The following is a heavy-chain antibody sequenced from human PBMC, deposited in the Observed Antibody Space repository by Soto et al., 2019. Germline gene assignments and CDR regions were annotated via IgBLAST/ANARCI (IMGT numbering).Heavy chain of an antibody. J-gene: IGHJ4*02. CDR2: ISGRGDST. D-gene: IGHD6-19*01. V-gene: IGHV3-23*01. CDR3: GARKSIAAVAGTDY. CDR1: GFTFSNYG. Sequence: EVQLLESGGGLVQPGGSLRLSCAASGFTFSNYGMNWVRQAPGKGLEWVSAISGRGDSTFYADSMGGRFTISRDNSKNTLYLQMTSLRAGDTAVYYCGARKSIAAVAGTDYWGQGTLVTVSS.